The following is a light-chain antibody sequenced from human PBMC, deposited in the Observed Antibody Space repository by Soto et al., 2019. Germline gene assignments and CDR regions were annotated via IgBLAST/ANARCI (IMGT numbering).Light chain of an antibody. CDR1: SSDVGGYNY. Sequence: QSALTQPASVSGSPGQSITISCTGTSSDVGGYNYVSWYQHHPGKAPKLMIYDVSNRPSGVSNRFSGSKSGNTASLTFSGLQAEDEADYYCSSYTSSSTDVFGTGTKVTVL. V-gene: IGLV2-14*03. CDR3: SSYTSSSTDV. J-gene: IGLJ1*01. CDR2: DVS.